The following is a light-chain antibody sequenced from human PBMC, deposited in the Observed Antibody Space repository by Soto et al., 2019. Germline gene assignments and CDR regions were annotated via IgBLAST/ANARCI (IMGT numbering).Light chain of an antibody. V-gene: IGKV1-39*01. CDR1: QSISSY. CDR2: AAS. CDR3: QQSYTTPRWT. J-gene: IGKJ1*01. Sequence: DLQMTQSPSSLSASVGDRVTITCRASQSISSYLNWYQQKPGKAPKLLIYAASNLQRGVPSRFSGSGSGTDFTLTISSLQPEDFATYFCQQSYTTPRWTFGQGTKVEIK.